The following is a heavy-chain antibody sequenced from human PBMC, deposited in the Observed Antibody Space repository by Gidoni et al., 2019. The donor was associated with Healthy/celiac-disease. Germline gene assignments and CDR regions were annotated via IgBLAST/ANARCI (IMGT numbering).Heavy chain of an antibody. CDR1: GGPFSSYA. CDR3: AREGGDYGDYPWFDP. J-gene: IGHJ5*02. CDR2: IIPIFGTA. D-gene: IGHD4-17*01. V-gene: IGHV1-69*01. Sequence: QVQLVQSGAEVKKPGSSVKVSCTASGGPFSSYASSWLRQAPGQGLEWMGGIIPIFGTANYAQKFQGRVTITADESTSTAYMELSSLRSEDTAGYYCAREGGDYGDYPWFDPWGQGTLVTVSS.